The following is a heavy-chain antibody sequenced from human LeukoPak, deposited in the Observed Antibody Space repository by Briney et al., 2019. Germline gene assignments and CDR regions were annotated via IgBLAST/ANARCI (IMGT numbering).Heavy chain of an antibody. D-gene: IGHD6-19*01. CDR2: ISSRSSYI. CDR1: GFPFSSYG. V-gene: IGHV3-21*01. CDR3: ARGKEPVAGSLSHFDY. J-gene: IGHJ4*02. Sequence: GGSLRLSCAASGFPFSSYGMSWVRQAPGNGLEWVSSISSRSSYIDYADSLKGRFTISRDNAKNSLYLQMNSLRAEDTAVYYCARGKEPVAGSLSHFDYWGQGTLVTVSS.